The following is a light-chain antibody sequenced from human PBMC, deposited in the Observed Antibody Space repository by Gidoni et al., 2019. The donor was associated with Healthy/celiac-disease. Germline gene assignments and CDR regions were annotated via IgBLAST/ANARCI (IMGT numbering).Light chain of an antibody. CDR2: DAA. Sequence: DIQMTQSPSSLSVSVGDRVTITCQAGQDISNYLNWYQQNPGKAPKLLIYDAANLETGVPSRFSGSGSGTDFTFTISSLQPEDIATYYCQRYDNLPQYPFGQGTQLEIK. CDR1: QDISNY. V-gene: IGKV1-33*01. J-gene: IGKJ2*01. CDR3: QRYDNLPQYP.